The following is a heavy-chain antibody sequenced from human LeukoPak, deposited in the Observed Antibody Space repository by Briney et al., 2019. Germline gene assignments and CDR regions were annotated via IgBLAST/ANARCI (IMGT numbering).Heavy chain of an antibody. Sequence: GGSLRLSCAASGFIFSNAWMNWVRQAPGKGLEWVAVTSYDGNNKDYADSVKGRFSISRDNSKNTLYLQMNSLRAEDTAVYYCAKVAVAGNFDYWGQGTLVTVSS. D-gene: IGHD6-19*01. CDR3: AKVAVAGNFDY. V-gene: IGHV3-30*18. CDR2: TSYDGNNK. J-gene: IGHJ4*02. CDR1: GFIFSNAW.